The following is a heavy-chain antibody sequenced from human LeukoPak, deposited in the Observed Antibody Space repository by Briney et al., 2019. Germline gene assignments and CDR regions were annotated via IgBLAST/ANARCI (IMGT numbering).Heavy chain of an antibody. J-gene: IGHJ4*02. Sequence: ASVKVSCKASGYIFTGYYIHWVRQAPGQGLEWMGRINPNSGGTNYAQTFQGRVTMTRDTSISTAYMELSRLTSDDTAVYYCARDYCSGGSCYYFDYWGQGTRVTVSS. CDR3: ARDYCSGGSCYYFDY. CDR2: INPNSGGT. V-gene: IGHV1-2*06. D-gene: IGHD2-15*01. CDR1: GYIFTGYY.